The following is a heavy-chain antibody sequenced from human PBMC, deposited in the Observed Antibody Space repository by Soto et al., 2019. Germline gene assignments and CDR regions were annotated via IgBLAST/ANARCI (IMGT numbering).Heavy chain of an antibody. V-gene: IGHV3-11*01. J-gene: IGHJ4*02. CDR3: ARDLGYYESSGYFDY. D-gene: IGHD3-22*01. Sequence: QVQLVESGGGLVKPGGSLRLSCAASGFTFSDYYMSWIRQAPGKGLEWVSYIGSSDNIIYYAYSVKGRFTISRDSAKNSLYLHMNSLRAEDTAVYYCARDLGYYESSGYFDYWGQGTLVTVSS. CDR1: GFTFSDYY. CDR2: IGSSDNII.